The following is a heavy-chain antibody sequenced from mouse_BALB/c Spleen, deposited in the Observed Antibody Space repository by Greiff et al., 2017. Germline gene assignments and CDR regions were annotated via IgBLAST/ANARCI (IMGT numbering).Heavy chain of an antibody. V-gene: IGHV5-12-2*01. Sequence: EVMLVESGGGLVQPGGSLKLSCAASGFTFSSYTMSWVRQTPEKRLEWVAYISNGGGSTYYPDTVKGRFTISRDNAKNTLYLQMSSLKSEDTAMYYCAATGTVWYFDVWGAGTTVTVSS. J-gene: IGHJ1*01. CDR1: GFTFSSYT. D-gene: IGHD4-1*01. CDR2: ISNGGGST. CDR3: AATGTVWYFDV.